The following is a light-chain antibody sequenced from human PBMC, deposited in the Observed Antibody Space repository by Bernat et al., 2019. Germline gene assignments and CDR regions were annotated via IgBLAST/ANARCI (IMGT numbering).Light chain of an antibody. Sequence: QSALTQPASVSGSPGQSITISCTGTSSDVGGYTYVSWYQQDPGKVPKLLISDVSDRPSGVSNRFSGTKSGNTASLTISGLQAEDEADYYCSLWTTSNVYVFGTGTKVTVL. CDR3: SLWTTSNVYV. J-gene: IGLJ1*01. CDR2: DVS. CDR1: SSDVGGYTY. V-gene: IGLV2-14*03.